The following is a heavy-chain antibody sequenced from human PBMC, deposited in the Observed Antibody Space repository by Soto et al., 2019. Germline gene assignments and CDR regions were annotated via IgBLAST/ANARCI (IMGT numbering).Heavy chain of an antibody. V-gene: IGHV1-18*01. Sequence: QVQLVQSGAEVKKPGASVKVSCKASGYTFTSYGISWVRQAPGQGLEWMGWISAYNGNTNYAQKLQGTVTMTTDTSTSTAYMELRSLRSDDTAVYYCARYSSGWYSYYYYGMDVWGQGTTVTVSS. D-gene: IGHD6-19*01. CDR2: ISAYNGNT. J-gene: IGHJ6*02. CDR1: GYTFTSYG. CDR3: ARYSSGWYSYYYYGMDV.